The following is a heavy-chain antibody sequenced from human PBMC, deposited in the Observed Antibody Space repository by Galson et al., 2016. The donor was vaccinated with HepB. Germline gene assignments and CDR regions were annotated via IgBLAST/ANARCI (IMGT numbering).Heavy chain of an antibody. J-gene: IGHJ5*01. D-gene: IGHD4-11*01. V-gene: IGHV1-2*02. CDR3: ARPGRTTVTTTGWFGS. CDR2: INPKSGAT. CDR1: GYIFTGYY. Sequence: SVKVSCKASGYIFTGYYMHWVRQAPGQGLEWMGWINPKSGATYYAQKFQGRVTMTRDTSITTAYMELRRLTAEDTAVYYCARPGRTTVTTTGWFGSWGHGTLVTVSS.